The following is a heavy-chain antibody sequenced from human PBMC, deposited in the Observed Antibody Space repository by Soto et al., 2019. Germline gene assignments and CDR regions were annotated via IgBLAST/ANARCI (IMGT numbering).Heavy chain of an antibody. CDR2: IRGTGGTT. CDR3: AKGAYITRIVGSLDN. D-gene: IGHD3-22*01. Sequence: PGGSLRLSCAASGFTFSSYVTSWVRQAPGKGLEWVSTIRGTGGTTNYADSVEGRFTISRDNSKNTLFLQMNSLRADDTAVYYCAKGAYITRIVGSLDNWGQGTLVTVSS. V-gene: IGHV3-23*01. CDR1: GFTFSSYV. J-gene: IGHJ4*02.